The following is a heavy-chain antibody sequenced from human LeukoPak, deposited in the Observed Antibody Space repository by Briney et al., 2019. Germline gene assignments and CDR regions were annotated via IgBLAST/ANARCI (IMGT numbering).Heavy chain of an antibody. Sequence: GGSLRLSCAASGFTFSSYAMHWGRQAPGKGLEWVAVISYDGSNKYYADSVKGRFTISRDNFKNTVFMEMNSLKPEDTALYYCARSEHIVVVTSTPASYWGQGTLVTVSS. D-gene: IGHD2-21*02. CDR1: GFTFSSYA. CDR3: ARSEHIVVVTSTPASY. V-gene: IGHV3-30-3*01. J-gene: IGHJ4*02. CDR2: ISYDGSNK.